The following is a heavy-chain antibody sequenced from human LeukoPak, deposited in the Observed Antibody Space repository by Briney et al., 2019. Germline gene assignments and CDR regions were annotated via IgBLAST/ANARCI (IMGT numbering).Heavy chain of an antibody. V-gene: IGHV3-23*01. Sequence: PGGSLRLSCAASGFTFSSYAMSWVRQAPGKGLEWVSAISGSGGSTYYADSVKGRFTISRDNSKNTLYLQMNNLRAEDTAVYYCAKDSNELYYFDYWGQGTLVTVSS. CDR3: AKDSNELYYFDY. CDR1: GFTFSSYA. J-gene: IGHJ4*02. D-gene: IGHD1-1*01. CDR2: ISGSGGST.